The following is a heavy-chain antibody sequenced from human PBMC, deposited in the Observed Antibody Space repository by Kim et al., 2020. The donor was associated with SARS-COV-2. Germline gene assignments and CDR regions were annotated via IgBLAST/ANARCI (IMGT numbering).Heavy chain of an antibody. Sequence: SETLSLTCAVYGGSFSGYYWSWIRQPPGKGLEWIGEINHSGRTNYNPSLKSRVTISVDTSKNQFSLKLTSVTAADTAVYYCARRLSNTSGWGSHYCDLWGQGTPVPVSS. CDR2: INHSGRT. V-gene: IGHV4-34*01. J-gene: IGHJ4*03. CDR3: ARRLSNTSGWGSHYCDL. D-gene: IGHD3-10*01. CDR1: GGSFSGYY.